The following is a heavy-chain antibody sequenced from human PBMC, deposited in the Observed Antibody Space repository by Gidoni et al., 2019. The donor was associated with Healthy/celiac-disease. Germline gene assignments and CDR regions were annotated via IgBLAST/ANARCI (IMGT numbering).Heavy chain of an antibody. CDR2: INHSGST. D-gene: IGHD3-10*02. CDR1: GGSFSGYY. Sequence: QVQLQPWGAGLLKPSETLSLTCAVYGGSFSGYYWSWIRQPPGKGLEWIGEINHSGSTNYNPSLKSRVTISVDTSKNQFSLKLSSVTAADTAVYYCARAWPMFGYYYMDVWGKGTTVTVSS. CDR3: ARAWPMFGYYYMDV. V-gene: IGHV4-34*01. J-gene: IGHJ6*03.